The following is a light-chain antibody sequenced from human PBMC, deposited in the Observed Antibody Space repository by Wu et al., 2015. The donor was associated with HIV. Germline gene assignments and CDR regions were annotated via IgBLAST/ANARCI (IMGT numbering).Light chain of an antibody. J-gene: IGKJ1*01. CDR1: QSVRSH. CDR3: HQYNEWPWT. V-gene: IGKV3-15*01. CDR2: GAS. Sequence: EIVMTQSPATVSAFPGERVTLTCRASQSVRSHLAWYQQRPGQAPRLLLHGASARATGVSARFSGGGSETEFILTITNLQSEDVSVYYCHQYNEWPWTFGRGTKVEVK.